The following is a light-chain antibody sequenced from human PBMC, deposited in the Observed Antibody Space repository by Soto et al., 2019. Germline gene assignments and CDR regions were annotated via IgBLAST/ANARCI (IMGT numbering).Light chain of an antibody. V-gene: IGKV3-15*01. Sequence: EIVMTQSPATLSVSPGERVTLSCRASQSVSIDLAWYQQKPGQAPRLLIYGASTRATGIPARFSGSGSGTDFTLAISSLQSEDFAIYYCHQYNNWPPYTFGQGTKVDI. CDR1: QSVSID. CDR2: GAS. CDR3: HQYNNWPPYT. J-gene: IGKJ2*01.